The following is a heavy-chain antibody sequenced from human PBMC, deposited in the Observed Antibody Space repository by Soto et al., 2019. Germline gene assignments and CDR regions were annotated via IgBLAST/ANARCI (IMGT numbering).Heavy chain of an antibody. CDR2: ISAYNGNT. D-gene: IGHD3-22*01. CDR3: ARGGDITMIVVVTDHWFDP. Sequence: ASVKVSCKASGYTFTSYGISWVRQAPGQGLEWMGWISAYNGNTNYAQKFQGWVTMTRDTSISTAYMELSRLRSDDTAVYYCARGGDITMIVVVTDHWFDPWGQGTLVTVSS. CDR1: GYTFTSYG. V-gene: IGHV1-18*01. J-gene: IGHJ5*02.